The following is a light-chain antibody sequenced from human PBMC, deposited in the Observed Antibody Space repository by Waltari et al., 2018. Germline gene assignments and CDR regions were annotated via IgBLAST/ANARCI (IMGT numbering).Light chain of an antibody. V-gene: IGKV2-28*01. Sequence: DIVMTQSPLSLPVTPGEPASISCRPSQRLLQTNGNNYLDWYLQKPGQSPQLLIYLGSNRASGVPDRFSGSGSGTDFTLKISRVEAEDVGVYYCMQALQTPLTFGGGTKVEIK. J-gene: IGKJ4*01. CDR3: MQALQTPLT. CDR2: LGS. CDR1: QRLLQTNGNNY.